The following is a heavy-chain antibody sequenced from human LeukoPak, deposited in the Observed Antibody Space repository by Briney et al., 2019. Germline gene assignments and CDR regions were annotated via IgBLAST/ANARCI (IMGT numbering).Heavy chain of an antibody. CDR3: VGSGYYQWYFDY. Sequence: SETLSLTCTVSGGSISSYYWSWIRQPPGKGLEWIGYIYYSGSTYYNPSLKSRVTISVDTSKNQFSLKLSSVTAADTAVYYCVGSGYYQWYFDYWGQGTLVTVSS. D-gene: IGHD3-22*01. CDR1: GGSISSYY. CDR2: IYYSGST. V-gene: IGHV4-59*04. J-gene: IGHJ4*02.